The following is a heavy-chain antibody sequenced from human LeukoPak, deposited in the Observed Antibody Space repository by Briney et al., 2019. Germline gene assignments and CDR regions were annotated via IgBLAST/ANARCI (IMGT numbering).Heavy chain of an antibody. CDR2: ISYDGSNK. J-gene: IGHJ5*02. CDR3: ARGGWLVAATSWFDP. D-gene: IGHD2-15*01. V-gene: IGHV3-30-3*01. Sequence: GRSLRLSCAASGFTFSSYAMHWVRQAPGKGLEWVAVISYDGSNKYYADSVKGRFTISRDNSKNTLYLQMNSLRAEDTAVYYCARGGWLVAATSWFDPWGQGTLVTVSS. CDR1: GFTFSSYA.